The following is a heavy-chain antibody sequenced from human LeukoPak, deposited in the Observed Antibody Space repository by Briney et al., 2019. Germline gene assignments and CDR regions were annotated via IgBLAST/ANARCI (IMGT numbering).Heavy chain of an antibody. V-gene: IGHV3-23*01. D-gene: IGHD3-22*01. CDR3: AKASPFPVTMIVVVRDAFDI. CDR1: GFTFSSYA. J-gene: IGHJ3*02. Sequence: PGGSLRLSCAASGFTFSSYAMSWVRQAPGKGLEWVSAISGSGGSTYYADSVKGRFTISRDNSKSTLYLQMNSLRAEDTAVYYCAKASPFPVTMIVVVRDAFDIWGQGTMATVSS. CDR2: ISGSGGST.